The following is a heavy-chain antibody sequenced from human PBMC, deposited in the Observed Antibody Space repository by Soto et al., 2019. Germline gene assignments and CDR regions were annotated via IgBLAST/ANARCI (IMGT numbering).Heavy chain of an antibody. CDR2: ISGSGGST. CDR1: GFTFYRYA. V-gene: IGHV3-23*01. J-gene: IGHJ4*02. D-gene: IGHD3-10*01. CDR3: AKDVFGVWFGELLAFDY. Sequence: GGALGLCCAASGFTFYRYAMSLVRLALGQELEWVSTISGSGGSTNYADSVKGRFTVSRDNSKNTLYLQMNSLRAEDTAVYYCAKDVFGVWFGELLAFDYWGQGALVTVSS.